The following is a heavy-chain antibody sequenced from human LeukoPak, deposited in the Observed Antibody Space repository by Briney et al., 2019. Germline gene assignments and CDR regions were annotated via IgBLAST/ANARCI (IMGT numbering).Heavy chain of an antibody. J-gene: IGHJ4*02. CDR3: AKGIATFGVVTLGDYFDY. D-gene: IGHD3-3*01. V-gene: IGHV3-23*01. CDR1: GFTFSNYV. CDR2: ISGSGDYT. Sequence: GGSLRFSCAASGFTFSNYVMSWVRQAPGRGLEWVSAISGSGDYTHYVDSVKGRFTISRDNSKNTLYLQMNSLRAEDTAIYYCAKGIATFGVVTLGDYFDYWGQGTLVTVSS.